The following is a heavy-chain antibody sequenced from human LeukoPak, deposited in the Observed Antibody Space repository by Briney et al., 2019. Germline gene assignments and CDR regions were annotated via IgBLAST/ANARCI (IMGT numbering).Heavy chain of an antibody. V-gene: IGHV1-46*01. CDR1: GYTFTSYY. CDR3: ARDACSTTICQAGGNWFDP. J-gene: IGHJ5*02. Sequence: ASVKVSCKASGYTFTSYYMHWVRQAPGQGLEWMGIINPSGGSTSYAQKFQGRVTMTRDTSTSTVYMELSSLRSEDTAVCFCARDACSTTICQAGGNWFDPWGQGTLVIVS. CDR2: INPSGGST. D-gene: IGHD2-2*01.